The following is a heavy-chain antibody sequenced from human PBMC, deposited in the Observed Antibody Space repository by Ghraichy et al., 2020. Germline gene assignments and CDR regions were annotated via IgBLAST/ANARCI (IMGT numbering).Heavy chain of an antibody. J-gene: IGHJ4*02. CDR3: ATIPYYDILTGTDY. D-gene: IGHD3-9*01. Sequence: VKVSCKASGYTFTSYGISWVRQAPGQGLEWMGWISAYNGNTNYAQKLQGRVTMTTDTSTSTAYMELRSLRSDDTAVYYCATIPYYDILTGTDYWGQGTLVTVSS. V-gene: IGHV1-18*04. CDR2: ISAYNGNT. CDR1: GYTFTSYG.